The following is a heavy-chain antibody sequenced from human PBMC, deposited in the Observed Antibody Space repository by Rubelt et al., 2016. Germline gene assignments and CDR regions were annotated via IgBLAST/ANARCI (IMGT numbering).Heavy chain of an antibody. J-gene: IGHJ4*02. CDR3: AKDLLAAAGTGYFDY. V-gene: IGHV3-53*05. Sequence: SVIYSGGSTYYADSVKGRFTISRDNSKNTLYLQMNSLRAVDTAVYYCAKDLLAAAGTGYFDYWGQGTLVTVSS. CDR2: IYSGGST. D-gene: IGHD6-13*01.